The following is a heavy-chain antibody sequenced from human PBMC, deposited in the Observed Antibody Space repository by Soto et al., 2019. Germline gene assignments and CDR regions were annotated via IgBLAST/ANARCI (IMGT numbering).Heavy chain of an antibody. CDR1: GFTFSSYW. V-gene: IGHV3-7*02. CDR2: IKEDGSEK. CDR3: ASPSSTSCSCPSY. Sequence: EVQLVESGGGLVQPGGSLRLSCAASGFTFSSYWMSWVRQAPGKGLEWVANIKEDGSEKYYGDSVKGRVTISRDNAKKSLYLQTNSLRAEDTAIYFCASPSSTSCSCPSYWGQGTLVTVSS. D-gene: IGHD2-2*01. J-gene: IGHJ4*02.